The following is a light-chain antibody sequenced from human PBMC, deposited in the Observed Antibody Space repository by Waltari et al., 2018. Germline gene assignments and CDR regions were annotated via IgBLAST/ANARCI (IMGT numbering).Light chain of an antibody. CDR2: GAS. CDR1: QNVSYRV. CDR3: QQYDGVALT. J-gene: IGKJ4*01. Sequence: CRASQNVSYRVVKWGQQKPGQARRLLNHGASSRARGMPDRFSGSESGRDVTLTISRLEPEDSAVYDCQQYDGVALTFGGGTKVEI. V-gene: IGKV3-20*01.